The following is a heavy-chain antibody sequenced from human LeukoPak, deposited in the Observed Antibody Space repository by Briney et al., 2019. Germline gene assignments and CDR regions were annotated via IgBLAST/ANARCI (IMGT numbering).Heavy chain of an antibody. D-gene: IGHD3-22*01. CDR2: IYYSGST. Sequence: SETLSLTCTVSGGSISSYYWSWIRQPPGKGLEGIGYIYYSGSTNYNPSLKSRVTISVDTSKNQFSLKLSSVTAADTAVYYCARRSYYDSSGYYFEGTYFDYWGQGNLVTVSS. J-gene: IGHJ4*02. V-gene: IGHV4-59*08. CDR1: GGSISSYY. CDR3: ARRSYYDSSGYYFEGTYFDY.